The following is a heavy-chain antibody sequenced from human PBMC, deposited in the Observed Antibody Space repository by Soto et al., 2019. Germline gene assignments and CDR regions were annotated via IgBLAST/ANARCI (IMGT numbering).Heavy chain of an antibody. CDR2: TYYRSTWNN. CDR1: GDSVSSNSAA. Sequence: QVQLQQSGPGLVKPSQTLSLTCAISGDSVSSNSAAWHWIRQSPSRGLEWLGRTYYRSTWNNDYAVSVKSLISIDPDTSKNQFSLQLNSVTPEDTAVYYCARGLGVGWYFDYWGQGTLVTVSS. V-gene: IGHV6-1*01. J-gene: IGHJ4*02. CDR3: ARGLGVGWYFDY. D-gene: IGHD3-16*01.